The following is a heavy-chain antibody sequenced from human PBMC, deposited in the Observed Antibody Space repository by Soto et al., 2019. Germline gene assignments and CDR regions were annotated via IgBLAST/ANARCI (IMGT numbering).Heavy chain of an antibody. V-gene: IGHV1-69*06. Sequence: QVQLVQSGAEVKKPGSSVKVSCKASGGTFSSYAISWVRQAPGQGLEWMGGIIPIFGTANYAQKFQGRVTITADKSTSTAYMELSSLRSXXXXXYYCASGGSSWSEVWGQGTLVTVSS. CDR3: ASGGSSWSEV. D-gene: IGHD6-13*01. CDR2: IIPIFGTA. CDR1: GGTFSSYA. J-gene: IGHJ4*02.